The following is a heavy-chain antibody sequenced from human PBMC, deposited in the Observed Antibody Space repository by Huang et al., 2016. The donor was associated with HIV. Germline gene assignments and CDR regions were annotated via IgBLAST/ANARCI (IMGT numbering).Heavy chain of an antibody. CDR2: ISPRLGTR. J-gene: IGHJ3*01. V-gene: IGHV1-69*13. D-gene: IGHD3-16*01. Sequence: QVQLVQSGAEVRKPGSSVKVSCRASGGSFNNFGINWVRQAPGQGLEWRGGISPRLGTRNDAQRFQGRVTITADETTGVVYMELSSLRSDDTAVYFCAKRGGAWGSPYAFDLWGPGTMVTVSS. CDR3: AKRGGAWGSPYAFDL. CDR1: GGSFNNFG.